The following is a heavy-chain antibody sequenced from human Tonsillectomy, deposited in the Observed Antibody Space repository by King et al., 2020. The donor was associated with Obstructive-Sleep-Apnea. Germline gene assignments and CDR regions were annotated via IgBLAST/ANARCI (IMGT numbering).Heavy chain of an antibody. CDR3: APQGGSGAFDI. CDR1: GGSISSGAYY. J-gene: IGHJ3*02. CDR2: IYYSGST. D-gene: IGHD3-10*01. V-gene: IGHV4-31*11. Sequence: QLQESGPGLVKPSQTLSLTCAVSGGSISSGAYYWSWIRQHPGKGLEYIGYIYYSGSTYYNPSLKSRVTMSVDTSKNQFSLKLSSVTAADTAVYYCAPQGGSGAFDIWGQGTMVTVSS.